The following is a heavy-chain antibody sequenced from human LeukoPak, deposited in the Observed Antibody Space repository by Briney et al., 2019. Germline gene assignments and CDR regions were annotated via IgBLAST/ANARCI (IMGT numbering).Heavy chain of an antibody. Sequence: SETLSLTCTVSGGTISSCSYYWGWIRQPPGKGLEWIGSIYYSGSTYYNPSLKSRVTISVNTYKNQFSLKLSSVTAADTAVYNCARQETVVTLDYWGQGTLVTVSS. CDR3: ARQETVVTLDY. J-gene: IGHJ4*02. V-gene: IGHV4-39*01. CDR1: GGTISSCSYY. D-gene: IGHD4-23*01. CDR2: IYYSGST.